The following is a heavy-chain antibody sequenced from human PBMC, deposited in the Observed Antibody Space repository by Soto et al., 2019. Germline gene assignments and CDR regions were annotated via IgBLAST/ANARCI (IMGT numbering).Heavy chain of an antibody. V-gene: IGHV3-33*01. D-gene: IGHD3-22*01. CDR3: ARDYDSSGYPRYYFDY. J-gene: IGHJ4*02. CDR2: IWYDGSKK. Sequence: PGGSLRLSCAASGFTFSNYGMHWVRQAPGKGLEWVAVIWYDGSKKYYADSVKGRFTISRDNSKNTLYLQMNSLRAEDTAVYYCARDYDSSGYPRYYFDYWGQGTLVTSPQ. CDR1: GFTFSNYG.